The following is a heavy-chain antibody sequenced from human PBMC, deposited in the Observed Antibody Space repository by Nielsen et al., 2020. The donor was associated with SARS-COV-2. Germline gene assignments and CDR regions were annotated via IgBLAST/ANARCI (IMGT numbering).Heavy chain of an antibody. CDR3: AKDLVAVPAAGQWDWFDP. V-gene: IGHV3-23*01. Sequence: GESLKISCAASGFTFRNYAMSWVRQAPGKGLEWVSTISGSGGDTYYADSVKGRFTISRDNSKDTLYLQMNGLRAVDTAVYYCAKDLVAVPAAGQWDWFDPCGQGALVNVSS. CDR1: GFTFRNYA. CDR2: ISGSGGDT. J-gene: IGHJ5*02. D-gene: IGHD5-12*01.